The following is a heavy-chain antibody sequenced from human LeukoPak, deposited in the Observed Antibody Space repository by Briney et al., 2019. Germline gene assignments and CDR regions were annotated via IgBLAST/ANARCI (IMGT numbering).Heavy chain of an antibody. V-gene: IGHV1-69*13. CDR3: ARAPLYGDYSGNAFDI. J-gene: IGHJ3*02. Sequence: SVKVSCKASGGTFSSYAISWVRQAPGQGLEWMGGIIPIFGTANYAQKFQGRVTITADESTSTAYMELSSLRSEDTAVYYCARAPLYGDYSGNAFDIWGQGTMVTVSS. CDR2: IIPIFGTA. D-gene: IGHD4-17*01. CDR1: GGTFSSYA.